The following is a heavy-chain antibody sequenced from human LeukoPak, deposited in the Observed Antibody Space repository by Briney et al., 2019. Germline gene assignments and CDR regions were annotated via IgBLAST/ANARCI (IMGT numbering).Heavy chain of an antibody. J-gene: IGHJ6*03. CDR3: ARRRQGDYDFWSGSPVWYMDV. V-gene: IGHV4-34*01. Sequence: SETLSLTCAVYGGSFSGYYWSWIRQPPGKGLEWIGEINHRGYTNYNPSLKSPVTILVDTSKNQFSLKLTSVTAADTAVYYCARRRQGDYDFWSGSPVWYMDVWGKGTTVTVSS. CDR2: INHRGYT. CDR1: GGSFSGYY. D-gene: IGHD3-3*01.